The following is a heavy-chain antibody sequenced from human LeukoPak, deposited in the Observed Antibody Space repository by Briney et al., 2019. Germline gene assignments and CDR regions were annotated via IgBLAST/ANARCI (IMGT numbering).Heavy chain of an antibody. D-gene: IGHD3-10*01. Sequence: ESLKISCKGSGYSFVSYWIAWARQMPGKGLEWMGTIYPSDSDTRYSPSFQGQVTISADKSINTAYLQWSSLKASDTAIYYCARLYYGSGSSGQSDYWGQGTLVTVSS. CDR2: IYPSDSDT. CDR3: ARLYYGSGSSGQSDY. J-gene: IGHJ4*02. CDR1: GYSFVSYW. V-gene: IGHV5-51*01.